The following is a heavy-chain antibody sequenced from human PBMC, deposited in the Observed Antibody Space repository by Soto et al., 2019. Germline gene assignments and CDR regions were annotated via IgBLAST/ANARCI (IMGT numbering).Heavy chain of an antibody. Sequence: PGGSLRLSCAASGFTFSDHYMDWVRQAPGKGLEWVGRTRNRAYSYTTEYAASVKGRFTISRDDSKNSLYLQLNSLNTEDTAVYYFVREVRGDGYKQYSDYWGQGPLVTVSS. D-gene: IGHD3-10*01. CDR2: TRNRAYSYTT. CDR3: VREVRGDGYKQYSDY. J-gene: IGHJ4*02. V-gene: IGHV3-72*01. CDR1: GFTFSDHY.